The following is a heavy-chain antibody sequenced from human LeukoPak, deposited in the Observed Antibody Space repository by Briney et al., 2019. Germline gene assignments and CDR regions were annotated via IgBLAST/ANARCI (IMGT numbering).Heavy chain of an antibody. CDR3: ARGLDDYVWGSYHWFDP. V-gene: IGHV4-31*03. Sequence: PSETLSLTCTVSGGSISSGGYYWSWIRQHPGKGLEWIGYIYYSGSTYYNPSLKSRVTISVDTSKNQFSLKLSSVTAADTAVYYCARGLDDYVWGSYHWFDPWGQGTLVTVSS. J-gene: IGHJ5*02. CDR2: IYYSGST. D-gene: IGHD3-16*02. CDR1: GGSISSGGYY.